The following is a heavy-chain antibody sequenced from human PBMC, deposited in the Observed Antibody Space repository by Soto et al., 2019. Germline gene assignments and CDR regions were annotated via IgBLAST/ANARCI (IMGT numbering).Heavy chain of an antibody. Sequence: GGSLRLSCAASGFTFSSYAMSWVRQAPGKGLEWVSAISESGGNTYYADSVKGRFTISRDNSKNTLYLQMNSLRAEDTALYYCAKDHAPPESGSCFDYWGQGTLVTVSS. V-gene: IGHV3-23*01. CDR3: AKDHAPPESGSCFDY. CDR2: ISESGGNT. J-gene: IGHJ4*02. CDR1: GFTFSSYA. D-gene: IGHD1-26*01.